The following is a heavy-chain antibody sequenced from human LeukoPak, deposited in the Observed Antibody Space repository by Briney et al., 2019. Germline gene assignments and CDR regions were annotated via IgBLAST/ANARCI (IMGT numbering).Heavy chain of an antibody. CDR1: GFTFDDYA. J-gene: IGHJ4*02. CDR3: AKGADPLTWRMMTVAGTRFDY. V-gene: IGHV3-43*02. CDR2: ISGDDGST. D-gene: IGHD6-19*01. Sequence: TGGSLRLSCVASGFTFDDYAMHWVRQAPGKGLEWVSLISGDDGSTYYAGSVKGRFTISRDNSKNSLYLQMNSLRTEDTALYYCAKGADPLTWRMMTVAGTRFDYWGQGTLVTVSS.